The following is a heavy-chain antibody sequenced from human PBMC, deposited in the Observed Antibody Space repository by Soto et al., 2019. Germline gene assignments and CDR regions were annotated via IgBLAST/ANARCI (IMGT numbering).Heavy chain of an antibody. V-gene: IGHV1-18*01. CDR3: ARDSGYCSSTSCYAFDY. D-gene: IGHD2-2*01. CDR1: GYTFTNYG. CDR2: ISAYNGNT. Sequence: GASVKVSCKASGYTFTNYGITWVRQAPGQGLEWMGWISAYNGNTNYAQKLQGRVTMTTDTSTSTAYMELRSLRSDDTAVYYCARDSGYCSSTSCYAFDYWGQGTLVTVSS. J-gene: IGHJ4*02.